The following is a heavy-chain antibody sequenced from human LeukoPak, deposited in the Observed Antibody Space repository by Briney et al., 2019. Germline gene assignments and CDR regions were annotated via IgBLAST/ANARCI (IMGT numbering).Heavy chain of an antibody. D-gene: IGHD2-2*01. V-gene: IGHV3-21*01. Sequence: TPGGSLRLSCAASGFTFSSYSMNWVRQAPGKGLEWVSSISSSSSYIYYADSVKGRFTISRDNAKNSLYLQMNSLRAEDTAVYYCAREEIGYCSSTSCHHPLRYFDYWGQGTLVTVSS. J-gene: IGHJ4*02. CDR1: GFTFSSYS. CDR3: AREEIGYCSSTSCHHPLRYFDY. CDR2: ISSSSSYI.